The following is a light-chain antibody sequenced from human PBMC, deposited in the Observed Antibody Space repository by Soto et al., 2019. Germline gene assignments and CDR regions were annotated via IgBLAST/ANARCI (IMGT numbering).Light chain of an antibody. J-gene: IGKJ1*01. CDR2: GAS. CDR3: QHYGISPPWT. V-gene: IGKV3-20*01. CDR1: QSISGTY. Sequence: EIVLTQSPGTLSLSPGERATLSCRASQSISGTYLAWYQQKPGRAPRILIYGASNRATGIPDRFSGSGSGTEFTLTISRLEPEDFAVYYCQHYGISPPWTFGQGTKVEIK.